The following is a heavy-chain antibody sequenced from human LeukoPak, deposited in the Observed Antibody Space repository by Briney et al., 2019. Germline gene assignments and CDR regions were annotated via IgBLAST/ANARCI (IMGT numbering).Heavy chain of an antibody. CDR1: AYTFATYW. Sequence: GESLKISCKASAYTFATYWIGWVRQMPGKGLEWMGIIYPDDSDTRYSPSFQGQVTISADKSINTAYLQWSSLKASDTAMYYCARHGPSGSYSAGVVHWGQGTLVTVSS. CDR3: ARHGPSGSYSAGVVH. CDR2: IYPDDSDT. D-gene: IGHD1-26*01. J-gene: IGHJ4*02. V-gene: IGHV5-51*01.